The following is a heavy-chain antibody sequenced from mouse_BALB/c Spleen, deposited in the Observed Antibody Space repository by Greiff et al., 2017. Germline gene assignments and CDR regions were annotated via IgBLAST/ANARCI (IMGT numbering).Heavy chain of an antibody. CDR3: ARKRYDGDAMDY. CDR2: ISSGGSYT. D-gene: IGHD2-14*01. V-gene: IGHV5-9-4*01. Sequence: EVKVVESGGGLVKPGGSLKLSCAASGFTFSSYAMSWVRQSPEKRLEWVAEISSGGSYTYYPDTVTGRFTISRENAKNTLYLEMSSLRSEDTAMYYCARKRYDGDAMDYWGQGTSVTVSS. J-gene: IGHJ4*01. CDR1: GFTFSSYA.